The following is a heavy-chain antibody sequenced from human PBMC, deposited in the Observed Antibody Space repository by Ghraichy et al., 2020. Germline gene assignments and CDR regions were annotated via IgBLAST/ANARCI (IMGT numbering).Heavy chain of an antibody. CDR1: GGSFSGYY. D-gene: IGHD3-22*01. CDR2: INHSGST. CDR3: ARGVYDSSGYYYRRAGMDV. Sequence: SETLSLTCAVYGGSFSGYYWSWIRQPPGKGLEWIGEINHSGSTNYNPSLKSRVTISVDTSKNQFSLKLSSVTAADTAVYYCARGVYDSSGYYYRRAGMDVWGQGTTVTVSS. V-gene: IGHV4-34*01. J-gene: IGHJ6*02.